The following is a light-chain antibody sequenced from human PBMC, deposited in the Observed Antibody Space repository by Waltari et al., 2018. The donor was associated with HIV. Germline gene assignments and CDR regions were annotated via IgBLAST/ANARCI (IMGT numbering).Light chain of an antibody. CDR3: QQYYSFPWT. CDR1: QGISNY. CDR2: AAS. V-gene: IGKV1D-8*02. J-gene: IGKJ1*01. Sequence: AIWMTQSPPLISASAGDRVTISCRLNQGISNYLVWFQQKPGKAPELILYAASTLQSGVSSRFSGSGSGTDFTLTINNLQSEDFATYYCQQYYSFPWTFGQGTRVEIK.